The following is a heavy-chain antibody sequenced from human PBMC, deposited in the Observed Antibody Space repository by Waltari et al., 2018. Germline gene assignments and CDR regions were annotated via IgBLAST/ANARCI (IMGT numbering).Heavy chain of an antibody. CDR3: AREKLMGEYIDY. CDR2: SNWNGGST. J-gene: IGHJ4*02. CDR1: GFNFDDHG. Sequence: EVQLVESGGGVRRPGGSLRLSCAASGFNFDDHGMRWVRQAPGKGLVWVSRSNWNGGSTCYADSVRGRFTISRDNAKNSLYLQMNSLRADDTALYYCAREKLMGEYIDYWGQGTLVTVSS. V-gene: IGHV3-20*04. D-gene: IGHD2-15*01.